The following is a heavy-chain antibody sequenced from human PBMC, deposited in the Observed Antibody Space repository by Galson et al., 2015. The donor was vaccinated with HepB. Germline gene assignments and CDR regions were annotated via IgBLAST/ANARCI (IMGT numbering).Heavy chain of an antibody. CDR2: ISHDGSNH. V-gene: IGHV3-30-3*01. CDR3: AREGSCCDSSVFYFDC. Sequence: SLRLSCAASGFSFSSYAMHWVRQAPGKGLEWVAVISHDGSNHDYADSVKGRFTISRDNSKDTLDLQIKSLRAEDMAVYYCAREGSCCDSSVFYFDCWGQGTLVTVSS. D-gene: IGHD3-22*01. CDR1: GFSFSSYA. J-gene: IGHJ4*02.